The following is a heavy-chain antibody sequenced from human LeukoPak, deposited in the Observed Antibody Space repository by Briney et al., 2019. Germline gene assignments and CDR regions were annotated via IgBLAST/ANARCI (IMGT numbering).Heavy chain of an antibody. CDR1: GGTFSSYA. CDR2: IIPIFGTA. J-gene: IGHJ3*02. Sequence: SVKVSCKASGGTFSSYAISWVRQAPGQGLEWMGGIIPIFGTANYAQRFQGRVTITADESTSTAYMELSSLRSEDTAVYYCARTKKGGSDAFDIWGQGTMVTVSS. D-gene: IGHD2-15*01. V-gene: IGHV1-69*13. CDR3: ARTKKGGSDAFDI.